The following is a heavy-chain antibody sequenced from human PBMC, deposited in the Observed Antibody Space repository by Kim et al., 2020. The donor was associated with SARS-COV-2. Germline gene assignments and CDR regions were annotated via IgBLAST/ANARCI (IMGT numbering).Heavy chain of an antibody. D-gene: IGHD1-26*01. CDR1: GYTFTSYG. J-gene: IGHJ4*02. Sequence: ASVKVSCKASGYTFTSYGISWVRQAPGQGLEWMGWISAYNGNTNYAQKLQGRVTMTTDTSTSTAYMELRSLRSDDTAVYYCARGPPAEWELRGYYFDYWGQGTLVTVSS. CDR2: ISAYNGNT. CDR3: ARGPPAEWELRGYYFDY. V-gene: IGHV1-18*01.